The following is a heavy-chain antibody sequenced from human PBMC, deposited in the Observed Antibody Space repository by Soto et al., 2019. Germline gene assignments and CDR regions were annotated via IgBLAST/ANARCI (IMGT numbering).Heavy chain of an antibody. CDR2: ISGSGFKK. D-gene: IGHD1-26*01. V-gene: IGHV3-23*01. J-gene: IGHJ5*02. CDR1: GFLFENFG. Sequence: PGGSLRLSCAASGFLFENFGMSWVRQAPGKGLEWISSISGSGFKKYYADSVKGRFTISRDNSKSTVYLELNNLSAEDTAVYHCAKNQGVELVPLATVDWFDPWGQGSVVTV. CDR3: AKNQGVELVPLATVDWFDP.